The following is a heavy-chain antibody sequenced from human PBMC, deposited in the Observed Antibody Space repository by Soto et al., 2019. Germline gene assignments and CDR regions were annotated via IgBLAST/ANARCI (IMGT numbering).Heavy chain of an antibody. J-gene: IGHJ4*02. D-gene: IGHD3-22*01. V-gene: IGHV1-2*02. CDR3: ARRDISGDPGYY. Sequence: SVKVSCKASGYTFTGYYMHWVRQAPGQGLEWMGWINPNSGGTNYAQKFQGRVTMTRATSISTAYIELSRLRSEDTALHYCARRDISGDPGYYWGQGTLVIVSS. CDR1: GYTFTGYY. CDR2: INPNSGGT.